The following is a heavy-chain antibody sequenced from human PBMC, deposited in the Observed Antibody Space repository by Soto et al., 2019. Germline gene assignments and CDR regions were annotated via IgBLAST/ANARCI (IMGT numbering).Heavy chain of an antibody. CDR1: GFTFSSYA. J-gene: IGHJ6*02. D-gene: IGHD2-2*01. Sequence: PGGSLRLSCAASGFTFSSYAMHWVRQAPGKGLEWVAVISYDGSNKYYADSVKGRFTTSRDNSKNTLYLQMNSLRAEDTAVYYCARRGIVVVPAAHRNNYYYYGMDVWGQGTTVTVSS. V-gene: IGHV3-30-3*01. CDR3: ARRGIVVVPAAHRNNYYYYGMDV. CDR2: ISYDGSNK.